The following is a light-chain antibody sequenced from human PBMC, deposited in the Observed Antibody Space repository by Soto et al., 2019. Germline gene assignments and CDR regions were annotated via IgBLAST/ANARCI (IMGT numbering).Light chain of an antibody. J-gene: IGKJ4*01. CDR2: EAS. CDR1: QSVSSY. V-gene: IGKV3-11*01. Sequence: EIVLTQSPATLSLSPGERATLSCRASQSVSSYLAWYQQKPGQAPRLLIYEASNRATGIPARFSGSGSGTALTLTISRLEPEDFAVYYCQQSTDWVTFGGGTKVEIK. CDR3: QQSTDWVT.